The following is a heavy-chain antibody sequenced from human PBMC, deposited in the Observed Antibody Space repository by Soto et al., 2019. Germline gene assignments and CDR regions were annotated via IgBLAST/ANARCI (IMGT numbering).Heavy chain of an antibody. Sequence: QVQLEQSGAEVKQPGSSVRVSCKASGGTFSNSAISWVRQAPGQGLEWMGGIMPVFRAPDYAQNLQGRVTITADESTSTAYMELHGLRSDDTAVYFCARDKVRLQLGVNYCYILDVWGQGTTVTVSS. V-gene: IGHV1-69*12. CDR3: ARDKVRLQLGVNYCYILDV. CDR2: IMPVFRAP. D-gene: IGHD5-12*01. J-gene: IGHJ6*02. CDR1: GGTFSNSA.